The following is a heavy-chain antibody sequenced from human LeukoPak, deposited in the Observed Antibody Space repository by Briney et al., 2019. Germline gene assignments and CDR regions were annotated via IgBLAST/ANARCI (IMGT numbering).Heavy chain of an antibody. CDR1: GFTFSTYS. CDR2: ISTSSSYI. V-gene: IGHV3-21*01. D-gene: IGHD6-19*01. J-gene: IGHJ4*02. Sequence: GGSLRLSCAASGFTFSTYSMNWVRQAPGKGLEWVSSISTSSSYIYYADSVKGRFTISSDNAKNSLYLQMNSLRAEDTAVYYCANIQWDTSGCQRWGQGTLVTVSS. CDR3: ANIQWDTSGCQR.